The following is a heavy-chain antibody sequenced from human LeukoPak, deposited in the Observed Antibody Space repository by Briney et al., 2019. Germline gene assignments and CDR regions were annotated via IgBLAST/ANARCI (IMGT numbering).Heavy chain of an antibody. CDR3: ARDYEILYYYGSGSYSPTGYYYYGMDV. V-gene: IGHV6-1*01. CDR1: GDSVSSNSAA. CDR2: TYYRSKWYN. D-gene: IGHD3-10*01. Sequence: SQTLSLTCAISGDSVSSNSAAWNWIRQSPSRGLEWLGRTYYRSKWYNDYAVSVKSRITINPDTSKNQFSLQLNSVTPEDTAVYYCARDYEILYYYGSGSYSPTGYYYYGMDVWGQGTTVTVSS. J-gene: IGHJ6*02.